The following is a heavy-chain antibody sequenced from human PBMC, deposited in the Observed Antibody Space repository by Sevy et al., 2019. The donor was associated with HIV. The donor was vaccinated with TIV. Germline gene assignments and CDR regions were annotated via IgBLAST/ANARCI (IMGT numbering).Heavy chain of an antibody. CDR1: GFTFDDYT. Sequence: GGSLRLSCAASGFTFDDYTMHWVRQAPGTGLEWVSLISWDGGSTYYADSVRGRFTISRDNSKNSLYLQMNSLRTEDTALYYCAIQGYYDSSGYYSPFDYWGQGTLVTVSS. CDR3: AIQGYYDSSGYYSPFDY. J-gene: IGHJ4*02. CDR2: ISWDGGST. V-gene: IGHV3-43*01. D-gene: IGHD3-22*01.